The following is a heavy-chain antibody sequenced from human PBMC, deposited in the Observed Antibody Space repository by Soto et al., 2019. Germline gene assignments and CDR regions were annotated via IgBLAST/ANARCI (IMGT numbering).Heavy chain of an antibody. Sequence: EVQLVESGGGLVQPGGSLRLSCAASGFTFSSYEMNWVRQAPGKGLEWVSYISSSGSTIYYADSVKGRFTISRDNAKNSLYLQMNSLRAEDTVVYYCARDVGGSGSYYYYYGMDVWGQGTTVTVSS. J-gene: IGHJ6*02. D-gene: IGHD3-3*01. CDR3: ARDVGGSGSYYYYYGMDV. V-gene: IGHV3-48*03. CDR1: GFTFSSYE. CDR2: ISSSGSTI.